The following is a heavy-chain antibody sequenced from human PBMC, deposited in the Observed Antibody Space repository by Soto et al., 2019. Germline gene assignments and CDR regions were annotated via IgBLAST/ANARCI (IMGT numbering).Heavy chain of an antibody. CDR2: IYHSGST. D-gene: IGHD2-2*02. CDR1: GGSISSSSW. Sequence: PSETLSLTCAVFGGSISSSSWWSWVRQSPGKGLEWIGEIYHSGSTNYNPSLKSRVTMSADISKNQFSLNLTSVTAADTAVYYCAKVRCVVTSCYKDFFDYWGQGILVTVSS. J-gene: IGHJ4*02. V-gene: IGHV4-4*02. CDR3: AKVRCVVTSCYKDFFDY.